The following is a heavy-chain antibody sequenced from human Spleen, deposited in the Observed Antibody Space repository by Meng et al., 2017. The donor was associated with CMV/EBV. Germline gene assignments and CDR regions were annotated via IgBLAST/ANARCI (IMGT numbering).Heavy chain of an antibody. V-gene: IGHV4-4*02. CDR3: AGAPLQLGLNWFDL. CDR2: IYHSGAT. CDR1: GGSSSSGSW. Sequence: GGSSSSGSWWGWVRQPPGKRLEWIGEIYHSGATNYNPSLKSRVTISLGKSKNQFSLNLTSVIVADTAVYYCAGAPLQLGLNWFDLWGQGALVTVSS. D-gene: IGHD1-1*01. J-gene: IGHJ5*02.